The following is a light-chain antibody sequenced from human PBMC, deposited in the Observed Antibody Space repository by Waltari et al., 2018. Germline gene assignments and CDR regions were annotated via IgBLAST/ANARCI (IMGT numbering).Light chain of an antibody. J-gene: IGLJ2*01. CDR3: CSYVGGSSLI. Sequence: QSALAQPASVSGSPGQSITISCTGTSSDVGSYNLVSWYQQHPGKVPKLMIYEVIKRPSVVSNRFSGAKSSNTASLTISGLQAEDEADYYCCSYVGGSSLIFGGGTKLTVL. V-gene: IGLV2-23*02. CDR1: SSDVGSYNL. CDR2: EVI.